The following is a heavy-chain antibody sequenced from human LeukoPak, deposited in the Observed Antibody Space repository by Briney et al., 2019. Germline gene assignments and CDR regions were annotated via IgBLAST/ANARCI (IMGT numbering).Heavy chain of an antibody. D-gene: IGHD5-12*01. Sequence: ASVKVSGKSAGYTFSDYLMHWVRQAPGQGLEWMGWINPDTGDTNFAQRLQGRVTMTRDTSINTAYMELSSLTSDDTAVYYCAFLARTGARDWGQGTLVTVSS. CDR3: AFLARTGARD. J-gene: IGHJ4*02. CDR1: GYTFSDYL. CDR2: INPDTGDT. V-gene: IGHV1-2*02.